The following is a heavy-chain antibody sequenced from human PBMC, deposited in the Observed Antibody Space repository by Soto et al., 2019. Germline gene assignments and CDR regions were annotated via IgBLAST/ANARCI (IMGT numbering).Heavy chain of an antibody. Sequence: SETLSLTCTVSGGSISSYYWSWIRQPPGKGLEWIGYIYYSGSTNYNPSLKSRVTISVDTSKNQFSLKLSSVTAADTAVYYCARLCSGGSCYGLLDYWGQGTLVTVSS. J-gene: IGHJ4*02. D-gene: IGHD2-15*01. V-gene: IGHV4-59*08. CDR3: ARLCSGGSCYGLLDY. CDR2: IYYSGST. CDR1: GGSISSYY.